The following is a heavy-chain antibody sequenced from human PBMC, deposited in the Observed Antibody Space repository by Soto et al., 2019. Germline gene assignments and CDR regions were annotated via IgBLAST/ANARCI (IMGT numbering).Heavy chain of an antibody. J-gene: IGHJ3*02. CDR3: ETDRVAFDI. CDR1: GFTFSSYA. V-gene: IGHV3-30-3*01. CDR2: ISYDGSNK. Sequence: GGSLRLSCAASGFTFSSYAMHWVRQAPGKGLEWVAVISYDGSNKYYADSVKGRFTISRDNSKNTLYLQMNSLRAEDTAVYYCETDRVAFDIWGQGTMVTVSS.